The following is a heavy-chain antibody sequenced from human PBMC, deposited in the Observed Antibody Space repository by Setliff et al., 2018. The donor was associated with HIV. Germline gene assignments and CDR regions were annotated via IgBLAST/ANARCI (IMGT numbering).Heavy chain of an antibody. Sequence: SVKVSCKAYGDTLTNYALSWVRQAPGQGLEWMGGIIPIFGTANYAQKFQGRVTITTDESTSTAYMELRSLKSDDTAVYYCARGKTWLRFLDYWGQGTLVTVSS. J-gene: IGHJ4*02. CDR2: IIPIFGTA. CDR3: ARGKTWLRFLDY. V-gene: IGHV1-69*05. CDR1: GDTLTNYA. D-gene: IGHD5-12*01.